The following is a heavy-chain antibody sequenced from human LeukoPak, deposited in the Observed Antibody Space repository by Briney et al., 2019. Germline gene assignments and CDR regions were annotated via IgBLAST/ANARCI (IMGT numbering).Heavy chain of an antibody. CDR2: ISYDGSNK. CDR3: ARAQWPDY. V-gene: IGHV3-30*03. D-gene: IGHD6-19*01. J-gene: IGHJ4*02. CDR1: GLTFSSYG. Sequence: HPGGSLRLSCAAPGLTFSSYGMHWVRQAPGKGLEWVAVISYDGSNKYYADSVKGRFTISRDNSKNTLYLQMNSLRAEDTAVYYCARAQWPDYWGQGTLVTVSS.